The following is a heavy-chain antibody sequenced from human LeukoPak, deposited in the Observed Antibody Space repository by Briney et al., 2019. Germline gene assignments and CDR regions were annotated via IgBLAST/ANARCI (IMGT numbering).Heavy chain of an antibody. V-gene: IGHV4-34*01. CDR2: INHSGST. CDR3: ARAYYDFWSGPSGYYYMDV. D-gene: IGHD3-3*01. J-gene: IGHJ6*03. CDR1: GGSFSGYY. Sequence: SETLSLTCAVYGGSFSGYYWSWTRQPPGKGLEWIGEINHSGSTNYNPSLKGRVTISVDTSKNQFSLKLSSVTAADTAVYYCARAYYDFWSGPSGYYYMDVWGKGTTVTVSS.